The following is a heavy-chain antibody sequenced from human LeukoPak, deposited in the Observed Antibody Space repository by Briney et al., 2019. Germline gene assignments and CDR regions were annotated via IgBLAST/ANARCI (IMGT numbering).Heavy chain of an antibody. D-gene: IGHD2-2*02. J-gene: IGHJ4*02. CDR2: ISSSSVFI. V-gene: IGHV3-21*01. CDR3: ARVWSDCSYTNCYISEY. CDR1: GFTFSSYS. Sequence: PGGSLRLSCAASGFTFSSYSMNWVRQAPGERLEWVSSISSSSVFIYYADAVKGRFTISRDDAKNSLFLQMNSLRAEDTAVYYCARVWSDCSYTNCYISEYWGQGTLVTVSS.